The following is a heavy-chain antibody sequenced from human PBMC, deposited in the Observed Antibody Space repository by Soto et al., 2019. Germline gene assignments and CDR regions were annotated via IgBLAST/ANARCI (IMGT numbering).Heavy chain of an antibody. D-gene: IGHD3-3*01. CDR3: DGGYYYGMDV. J-gene: IGHJ6*02. V-gene: IGHV3-13*01. CDR1: GFTFSSHD. Sequence: EVQLVESGGGLVQPGGSLRLSCAASGFTFSSHDMHWVRQATGKGLEWVSAIGTPGDTYYPGSVKGRFTISRETAKNSLYLHMNSLRPGDTAVYYCDGGYYYGMDVWGQGTTVTVAS. CDR2: IGTPGDT.